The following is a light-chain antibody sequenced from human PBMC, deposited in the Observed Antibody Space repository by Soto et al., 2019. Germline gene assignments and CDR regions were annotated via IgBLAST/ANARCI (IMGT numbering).Light chain of an antibody. CDR2: DVS. V-gene: IGLV2-14*01. CDR3: ISYTSSDTYV. Sequence: QSALTQPASVSGSPGQSITISCTGTSSDVGAYKYVSWYQQHPGKAPKLMIYDVSSRLSGVSNRFSGSKSGNTASLIISGLQAEDEADYYCISYTSSDTYVFGTGTKVTVL. J-gene: IGLJ1*01. CDR1: SSDVGAYKY.